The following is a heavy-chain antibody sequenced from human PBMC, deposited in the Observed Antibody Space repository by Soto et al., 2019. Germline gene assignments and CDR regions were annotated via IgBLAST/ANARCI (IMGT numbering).Heavy chain of an antibody. CDR2: ISYDGSNK. V-gene: IGHV3-30*18. D-gene: IGHD3-16*01. Sequence: GGSLRLSCAASGFTFSSYGMHWVRQAPGKGLEWVAVISYDGSNKYYADSVKGRFTISRDNSKNTLYLQMNSLRAEDTAVYYCAKEVIEGSVPQRYGGGDYWGQGTLVTVSS. CDR1: GFTFSSYG. J-gene: IGHJ4*02. CDR3: AKEVIEGSVPQRYGGGDY.